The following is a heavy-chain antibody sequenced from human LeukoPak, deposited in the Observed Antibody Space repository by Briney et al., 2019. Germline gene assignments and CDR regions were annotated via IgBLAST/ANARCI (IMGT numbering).Heavy chain of an antibody. Sequence: SETLSLTCTVSGGSISSYYWSWIRQPPGKGLEWIGYMYYSGSTNYNPSLKSRVTISIDTSKNQFPLKLSSVTAADMAVYYCARGRTYVDYWGQGTLVTVSS. V-gene: IGHV4-59*08. J-gene: IGHJ4*02. D-gene: IGHD1-26*01. CDR1: GGSISSYY. CDR3: ARGRTYVDY. CDR2: MYYSGST.